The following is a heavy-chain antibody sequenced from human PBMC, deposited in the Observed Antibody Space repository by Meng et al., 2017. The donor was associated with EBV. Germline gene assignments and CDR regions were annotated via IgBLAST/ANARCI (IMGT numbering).Heavy chain of an antibody. CDR2: FLPRLGAP. CDR3: ASESGRGYTPDY. J-gene: IGHJ4*02. D-gene: IGHD3-10*01. CDR1: AGTCRNYA. Sequence: QVQVAESEGEVKGAGSSVKVSCNTSAGTCRNYASRWVRQAPGQGLEWLGGFLPRLGAPNYAQKFHVRVSITADESTSTHYMDLSSLRSEDTAVYYCASESGRGYTPDYWGQGTLVTVSS. V-gene: IGHV1-69*01.